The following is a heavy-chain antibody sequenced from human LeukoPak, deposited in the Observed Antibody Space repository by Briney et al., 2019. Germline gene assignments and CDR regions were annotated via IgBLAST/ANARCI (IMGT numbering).Heavy chain of an antibody. J-gene: IGHJ4*02. CDR2: INHSGST. V-gene: IGHV4-34*01. CDR3: ARQVDYYDSSGTFDY. CDR1: GGSFSGYY. Sequence: PSETLSLTCAVYGGSFSGYYWSWIRQPPGKGLEWIGEINHSGSTNYNPSLKSRVTISVDTSKNQFSLKLSSVTAADTAVYYCARQVDYYDSSGTFDYWGQGTLVTVSS. D-gene: IGHD3-22*01.